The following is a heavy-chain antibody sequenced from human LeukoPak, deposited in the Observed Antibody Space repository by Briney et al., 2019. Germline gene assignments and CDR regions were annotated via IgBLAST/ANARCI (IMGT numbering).Heavy chain of an antibody. CDR1: GFTFSSYA. CDR3: ARDGPGIQLWPYFDY. J-gene: IGHJ4*02. CDR2: ISSNGGST. V-gene: IGHV3-64*01. D-gene: IGHD5-18*01. Sequence: GGSLRLSCAASGFTFSSYAMHWVRQAPGKGLEYVSAISSNGGSTYYANSVKGRFTISRDNSKNTLYLQMGGLRAKDMAVYYCARDGPGIQLWPYFDYWGQGTLVTVSS.